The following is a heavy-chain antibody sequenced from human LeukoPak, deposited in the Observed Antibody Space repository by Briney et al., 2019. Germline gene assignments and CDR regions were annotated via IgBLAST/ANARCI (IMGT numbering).Heavy chain of an antibody. J-gene: IGHJ5*02. Sequence: SDTLSLICALYGGSFSGYYWSWIRQPPGKGLEWIGEINHSGSNNYNPSLKSRATISVDTSKNQFSLKLSSVTAADTALYYCARHPGRSYSYGIWFDPWVQGTLVTVSS. V-gene: IGHV4-34*01. D-gene: IGHD5-18*01. CDR3: ARHPGRSYSYGIWFDP. CDR2: INHSGSN. CDR1: GGSFSGYY.